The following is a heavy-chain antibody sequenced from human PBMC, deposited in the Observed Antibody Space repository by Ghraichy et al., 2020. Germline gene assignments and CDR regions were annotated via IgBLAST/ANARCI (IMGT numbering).Heavy chain of an antibody. CDR1: GFSFSSHS. D-gene: IGHD4-23*01. J-gene: IGHJ6*04. CDR3: ARGATVVRFFYFNGMDV. Sequence: GGSLRLSCVGSGFSFSSHSMNWVRQSPGKGLEWVSYITTSSRTTSYADSVRGRFTISRDNAQNSLYLQMNSLRDEDTAVYYCARGATVVRFFYFNGMDVWG. CDR2: ITTSSRTT. V-gene: IGHV3-48*02.